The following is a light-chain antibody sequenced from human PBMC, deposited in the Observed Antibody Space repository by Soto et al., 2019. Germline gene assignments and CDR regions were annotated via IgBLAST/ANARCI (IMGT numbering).Light chain of an antibody. CDR1: QSVSSY. CDR3: QQRTNWPWT. Sequence: EIVMTQSPATLSVSPGERATLSCRASQSVSSYLAWYQQKPGQAPRLLIYDASNRATGIPPRFSGSGSGTDFTLTISSLEPEDFAVYYCQQRTNWPWTFGQGTKVDI. J-gene: IGKJ1*01. V-gene: IGKV3-11*01. CDR2: DAS.